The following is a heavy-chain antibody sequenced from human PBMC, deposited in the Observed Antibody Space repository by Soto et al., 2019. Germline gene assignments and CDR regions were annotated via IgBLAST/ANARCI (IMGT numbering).Heavy chain of an antibody. Sequence: EVHLVESGGGLVKPGRSLRLSCMASGFTFRDYAISWFRQAPGKGLQWVSFIRSNIYDGTTEYDASVKGRFTISRDDSKTIAYLQMNSLKTEDTGVYYCTRVSPDCSDGSCYPLNWGQGTLVTVSS. J-gene: IGHJ4*02. V-gene: IGHV3-49*05. D-gene: IGHD2-15*01. CDR3: TRVSPDCSDGSCYPLN. CDR2: IRSNIYDGTT. CDR1: GFTFRDYA.